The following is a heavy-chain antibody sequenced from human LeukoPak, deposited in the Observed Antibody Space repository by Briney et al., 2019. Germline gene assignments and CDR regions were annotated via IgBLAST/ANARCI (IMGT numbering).Heavy chain of an antibody. Sequence: SETLTLTCAVYGGSFSGYYWSWIRQPPGKGLEWIGEINHSGSTNYNPSLKSRVTISVDTSKNQFSLKLSSVTAADTAVYYCASLYYYDSSGYKWFDPWGQGTLVTVSS. CDR2: INHSGST. CDR3: ASLYYYDSSGYKWFDP. D-gene: IGHD3-22*01. V-gene: IGHV4-34*01. J-gene: IGHJ5*02. CDR1: GGSFSGYY.